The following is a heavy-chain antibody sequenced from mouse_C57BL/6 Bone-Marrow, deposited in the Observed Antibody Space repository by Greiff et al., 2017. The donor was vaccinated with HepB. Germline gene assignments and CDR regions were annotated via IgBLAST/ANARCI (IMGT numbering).Heavy chain of an antibody. D-gene: IGHD1-3*01. CDR3: TTMSGSYFDY. J-gene: IGHJ2*01. V-gene: IGHV14-4*01. CDR2: IDPENGDT. Sequence: EVQLQQSGAELVRPGASVKLSCTASGFNIKDDYMHWVKQRPEQGLEWIGWIDPENGDTEYASKFQGKATITADPSSNTAYLQLSSLTSEDTAVYYCTTMSGSYFDYWGQGTTLTVSS. CDR1: GFNIKDDY.